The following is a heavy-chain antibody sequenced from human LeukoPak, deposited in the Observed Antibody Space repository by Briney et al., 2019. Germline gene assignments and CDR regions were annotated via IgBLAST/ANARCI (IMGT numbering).Heavy chain of an antibody. Sequence: PGGSLRLSCAASGFTFSSYSMNWVRQAPEKGLEWVSSISSSSSYIYYADSVKGRFTISRDNAKNSLYLQMNSLRAEDTAVYYCARDPPIAAGPDYWGQGTLVTVSS. CDR3: ARDPPIAAGPDY. J-gene: IGHJ4*02. CDR1: GFTFSSYS. V-gene: IGHV3-21*01. CDR2: ISSSSSYI. D-gene: IGHD6-6*01.